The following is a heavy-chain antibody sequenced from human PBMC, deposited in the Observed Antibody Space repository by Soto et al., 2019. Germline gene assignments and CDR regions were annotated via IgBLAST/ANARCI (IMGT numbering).Heavy chain of an antibody. D-gene: IGHD4-17*01. CDR1: GFTFSSYW. V-gene: IGHV3-7*01. Sequence: QTGGSLRLSCAASGFTFSSYWMSWVRQAPGKGLEWVANIKQDGSEKYYVDSVKGRFTISRDNAKNSLYLQMNSLRAEDTAVYYCARERTTVTTCAFDIWGQGTMVTVSS. CDR3: ARERTTVTTCAFDI. J-gene: IGHJ3*02. CDR2: IKQDGSEK.